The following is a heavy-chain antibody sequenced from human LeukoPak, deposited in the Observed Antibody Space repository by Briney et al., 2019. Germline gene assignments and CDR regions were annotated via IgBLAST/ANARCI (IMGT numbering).Heavy chain of an antibody. Sequence: ASVKVSCKASGYTFSSYGISWVRQAPGQGLEWMGWISSYNGNTNYAQKLQGRVTMTTDTSTSTAYMELRSLRSDDTAVYYCATSSWDLLQTGTFDYWGQGTLVTVSS. V-gene: IGHV1-18*01. D-gene: IGHD1-26*01. J-gene: IGHJ4*02. CDR1: GYTFSSYG. CDR3: ATSSWDLLQTGTFDY. CDR2: ISSYNGNT.